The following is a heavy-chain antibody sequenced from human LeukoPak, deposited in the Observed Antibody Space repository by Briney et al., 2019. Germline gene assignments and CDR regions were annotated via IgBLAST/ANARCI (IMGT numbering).Heavy chain of an antibody. V-gene: IGHV1-69*05. Sequence: SVKVSCKASGGTLSSYAISWVRQAPGQGLEWMGGIIPILGTANYAQKFQGRVTITTDESTSTAYMELSSLRSEDTAVYYCARAYNWNYNLDYWGQGTLVTVSS. D-gene: IGHD1-7*01. J-gene: IGHJ4*02. CDR1: GGTLSSYA. CDR2: IIPILGTA. CDR3: ARAYNWNYNLDY.